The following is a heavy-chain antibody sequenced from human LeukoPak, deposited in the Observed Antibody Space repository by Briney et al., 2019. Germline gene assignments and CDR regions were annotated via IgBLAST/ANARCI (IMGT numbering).Heavy chain of an antibody. CDR1: GFTFDDYA. CDR2: ISWNSGSI. V-gene: IGHV3-9*01. D-gene: IGHD1-26*01. CDR3: AKDMLTRGIVGGSLYFQH. J-gene: IGHJ1*01. Sequence: GRSLRLSCAASGFTFDDYAMHWVRPAPGKGLEWVSGISWNSGSIGYADSVKGRFTISRDNAKNSLYLQMNSLRAEDTALYYCAKDMLTRGIVGGSLYFQHWGQGTRVTVSS.